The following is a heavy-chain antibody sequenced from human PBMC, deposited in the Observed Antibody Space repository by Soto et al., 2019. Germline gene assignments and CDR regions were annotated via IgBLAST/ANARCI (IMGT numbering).Heavy chain of an antibody. Sequence: GASVKVSSTASVYTFTSCDINWVRQATGQGLEWMGWMNPNSGNTGYAQKFQGRVTMTRNTSISTAYMELSSLRSEDTAVYYCARGPYSSSSRPLGYMDVWGKGTTVTVSS. CDR1: VYTFTSCD. J-gene: IGHJ6*03. CDR3: ARGPYSSSSRPLGYMDV. V-gene: IGHV1-8*02. D-gene: IGHD6-6*01. CDR2: MNPNSGNT.